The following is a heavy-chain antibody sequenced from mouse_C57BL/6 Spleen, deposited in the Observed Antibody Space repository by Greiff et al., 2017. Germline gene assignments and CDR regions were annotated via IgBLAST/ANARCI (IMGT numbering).Heavy chain of an antibody. CDR1: GYSITSGYY. CDR3: ARSYYYGTTGY. CDR2: ISYDGSN. Sequence: EVKLVESGPGLVKPSQSLSLTCSVTGYSITSGYYWNWIRQFPGNKLEWMGYISYDGSNNYNPSLKNRISITRDTSQNQFFLKLNSVTTEDTATYYCARSYYYGTTGYWGQGATLTVAS. D-gene: IGHD1-1*01. J-gene: IGHJ2*01. V-gene: IGHV3-6*01.